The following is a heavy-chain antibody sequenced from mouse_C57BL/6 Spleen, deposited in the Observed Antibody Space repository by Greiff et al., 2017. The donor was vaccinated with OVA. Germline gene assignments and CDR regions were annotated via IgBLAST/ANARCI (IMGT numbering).Heavy chain of an antibody. V-gene: IGHV1-9*01. D-gene: IGHD1-1*01. J-gene: IGHJ1*03. CDR1: GYTFTGYW. Sequence: QVQLQKSGAELMKPGASVKLSCKATGYTFTGYWIEWVKQRPGHGLEWIGEILPGSGSTNYNEKIKGKATFTADTSSNTAYMQLSSLTTEDSAIDYCARSYGSSVWYFDVWGTGTTVTVSS. CDR3: ARSYGSSVWYFDV. CDR2: ILPGSGST.